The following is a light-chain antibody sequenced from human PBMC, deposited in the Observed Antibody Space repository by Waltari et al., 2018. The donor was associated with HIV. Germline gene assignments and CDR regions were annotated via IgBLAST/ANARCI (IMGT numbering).Light chain of an antibody. J-gene: IGLJ3*02. CDR2: GVT. CDR1: TRNIGIFNL. Sequence: QSALTQPASVSGSPGQSLTITCPGATRNIGIFNLVSWSQQHPGKAPHLITYGVTSLPPGVSSRFSGSKSGNTASLTISGLQTDDEADYYCNSYSRDDTVLFGGGTKLTVL. V-gene: IGLV2-14*02. CDR3: NSYSRDDTVL.